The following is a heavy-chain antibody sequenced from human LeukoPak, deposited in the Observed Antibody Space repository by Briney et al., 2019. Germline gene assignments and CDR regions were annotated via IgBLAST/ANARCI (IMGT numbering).Heavy chain of an antibody. CDR1: GFTFTSYA. J-gene: IGHJ4*02. CDR3: AREVVVVPAAIRKFDY. V-gene: IGHV3-30-3*01. D-gene: IGHD2-2*02. Sequence: PRGSLRLSCAASGFTFTSYAMHWVRQAPGKGLEWVAVISYDGSNKYYADSVKGRFTISTDNTKNTLYLQMNSLRAEDTAVYYCAREVVVVPAAIRKFDYWGQGTLVTVSS. CDR2: ISYDGSNK.